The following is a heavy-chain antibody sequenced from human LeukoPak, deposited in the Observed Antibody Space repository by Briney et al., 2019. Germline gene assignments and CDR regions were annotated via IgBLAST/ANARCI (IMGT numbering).Heavy chain of an antibody. V-gene: IGHV3-53*01. Sequence: GGSLRLSCAACGLTVSSNYMPWVRQAPGKGLEWVSVIYSGGTSYYADSVKGRFTISRDKSKNTVYLQMNSLRAEDTAVYYCAKGRDWVEYWGQGTLVTVSS. CDR3: AKGRDWVEY. D-gene: IGHD3/OR15-3a*01. CDR2: IYSGGTS. CDR1: GLTVSSNY. J-gene: IGHJ4*02.